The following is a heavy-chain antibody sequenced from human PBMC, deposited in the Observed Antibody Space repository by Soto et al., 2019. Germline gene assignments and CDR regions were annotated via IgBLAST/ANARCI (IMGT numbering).Heavy chain of an antibody. V-gene: IGHV3-74*01. D-gene: IGHD3-22*01. CDR1: RFTFSTYW. CDR2: INSDGTGT. CDR3: AGDSSGYSYDAFDI. Sequence: GGSLRLSCAASRFTFSTYWMHWVRQAPGKGLVWVSRINSDGTGTSYADSVKGRITISRDNAKNTLYLQMNSLRSEDTAVYYCAGDSSGYSYDAFDIWGQGTMVTVSS. J-gene: IGHJ3*02.